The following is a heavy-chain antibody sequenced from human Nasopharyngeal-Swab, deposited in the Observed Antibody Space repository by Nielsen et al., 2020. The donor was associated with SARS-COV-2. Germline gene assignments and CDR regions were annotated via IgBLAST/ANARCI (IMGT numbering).Heavy chain of an antibody. CDR2: ISSSGSTI. CDR3: TRCGGSCYTGKDY. V-gene: IGHV3-48*03. J-gene: IGHJ4*02. D-gene: IGHD2-15*01. CDR1: GFTFSSYE. Sequence: GESLKISCAASGFTFSSYEMNWVRQAPGKGLEWVSYISSSGSTIYYADSVKGRFTISRDNAKNSLYLQMNSLITEDTAVYYCTRCGGSCYTGKDYWGQGTLVTVSS.